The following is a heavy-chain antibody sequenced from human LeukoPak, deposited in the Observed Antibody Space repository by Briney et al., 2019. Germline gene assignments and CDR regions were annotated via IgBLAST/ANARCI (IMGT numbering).Heavy chain of an antibody. J-gene: IGHJ4*02. V-gene: IGHV3-23*01. CDR1: GFTFSSYA. CDR2: ISGTGGST. CDR3: AKEGGRIAARPFDY. D-gene: IGHD6-6*01. Sequence: GGSLRLSCAGSGFTFSSYAMSWVRQAPGKGLEWVSGISGTGGSTYYADSVKGRFTISRDNSKNTVSLQMNSLRAEDTAVYYCAKEGGRIAARPFDYWGQGTLVTVSS.